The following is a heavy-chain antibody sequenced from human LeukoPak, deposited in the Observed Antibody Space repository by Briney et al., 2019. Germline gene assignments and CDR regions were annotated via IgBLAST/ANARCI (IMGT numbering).Heavy chain of an antibody. J-gene: IGHJ5*02. CDR2: INPSGGST. CDR3: ARGRVTMVRGVIHWFDP. D-gene: IGHD3-10*01. V-gene: IGHV1-46*01. Sequence: ASVKVSCKASGYTFTSYYKHWVRQAPGQGLEWMGIINPSGGSTSYAQKFQGRVTMTRDMSTSTVYMELSSLRSEDTAVYYCARGRVTMVRGVIHWFDPWGQGTLVTVSS. CDR1: GYTFTSYY.